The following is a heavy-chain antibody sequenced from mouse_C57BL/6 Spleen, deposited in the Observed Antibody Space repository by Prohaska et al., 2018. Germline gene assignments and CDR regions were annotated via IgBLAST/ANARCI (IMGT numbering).Heavy chain of an antibody. CDR3: AQIRYGYYSYWYFDV. V-gene: IGHV1-50*01. CDR2: IEPSDSYT. Sequence: QVQLQQPGAELVKPGASVKLSCKDSGYTFTSYWMQWVKQRPGQGLEWIGEIEPSDSYTNYNQKFKGKATLTVDTSSSTAYMQLSSLTSEDSAVYYCAQIRYGYYSYWYFDVWGTGTTVTVSS. J-gene: IGHJ1*03. D-gene: IGHD2-3*01. CDR1: GYTFTSYW.